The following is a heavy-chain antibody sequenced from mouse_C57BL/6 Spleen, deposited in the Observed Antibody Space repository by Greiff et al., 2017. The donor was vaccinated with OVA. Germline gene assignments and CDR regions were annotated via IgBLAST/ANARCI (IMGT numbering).Heavy chain of an antibody. CDR1: GYTFTSYW. J-gene: IGHJ3*01. Sequence: QVQLKQPGAELVKPGASVKMSCKASGYTFTSYWITWVKQRPGQGLEWIGDIYPGSGSTNYNEKFKSKATLTVDTSSSTAYMQLSSLTSEDSAVYYCARCYYYGSSYGFAYWGQGTLVTVSA. D-gene: IGHD1-1*01. CDR2: IYPGSGST. CDR3: ARCYYYGSSYGFAY. V-gene: IGHV1-55*01.